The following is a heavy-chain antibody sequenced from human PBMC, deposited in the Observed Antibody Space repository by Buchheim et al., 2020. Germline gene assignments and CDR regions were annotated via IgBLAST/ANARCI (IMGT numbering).Heavy chain of an antibody. CDR3: ARSFGSYYYYYGMDV. J-gene: IGHJ6*02. D-gene: IGHD2/OR15-2a*01. CDR1: GGSISSYY. V-gene: IGHV4-59*01. CDR2: IYYSGST. Sequence: QVQLQESGPGLVKPSETLSLTRTVPGGSISSYYWSWIRQPPGKGLEWIGYIYYSGSTNYNPSLKSRVTISVDSSKNQFSLKLSSVTAADTAVYYCARSFGSYYYYYGMDVWGQGTT.